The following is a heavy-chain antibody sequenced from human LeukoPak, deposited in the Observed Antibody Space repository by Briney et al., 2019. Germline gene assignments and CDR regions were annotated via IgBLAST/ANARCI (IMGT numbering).Heavy chain of an antibody. CDR1: GYSFTSYG. Sequence: ASVKVSCKASGYSFTSYGISWVRQATGQGLEWMGWMNPNSGNTGYAQKFQGRVTMTRNTSISTAYMELSSLRSEDTAVYYCARRDAYYMDVWGKGTTVTVSS. D-gene: IGHD5-24*01. V-gene: IGHV1-8*02. CDR2: MNPNSGNT. CDR3: ARRDAYYMDV. J-gene: IGHJ6*03.